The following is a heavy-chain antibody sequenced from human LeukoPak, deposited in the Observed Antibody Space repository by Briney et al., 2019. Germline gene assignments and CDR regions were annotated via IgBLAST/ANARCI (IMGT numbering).Heavy chain of an antibody. CDR3: AGTPEYYYDSSGYYCFDY. CDR1: GFTFSSYW. J-gene: IGHJ4*02. CDR2: INSDGSST. D-gene: IGHD3-22*01. Sequence: GGSLRLSCAASGFTFSSYWMHWVRQAPGKRLVWVSRINSDGSSTSYADSVKGRFTISRDNAKNTLYLQMNSLRAEDTAVYYCAGTPEYYYDSSGYYCFDYWGQGTLVTVSS. V-gene: IGHV3-74*01.